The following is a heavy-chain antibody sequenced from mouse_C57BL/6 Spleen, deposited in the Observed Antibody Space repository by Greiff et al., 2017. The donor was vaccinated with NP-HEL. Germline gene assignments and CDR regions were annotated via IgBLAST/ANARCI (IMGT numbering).Heavy chain of an antibody. Sequence: EVQLVESEGGLVQPGSSMKLSCTASGFTFSDYYMAWVRQVPEKGLEWVANINYDGSSTYYLDSLKSRFIISRDNAKNILYLQMSSLKSEDTATYYCARILYGSSLFDYWGQGTTLTVSS. V-gene: IGHV5-16*01. CDR2: INYDGSST. CDR3: ARILYGSSLFDY. J-gene: IGHJ2*01. D-gene: IGHD1-1*01. CDR1: GFTFSDYY.